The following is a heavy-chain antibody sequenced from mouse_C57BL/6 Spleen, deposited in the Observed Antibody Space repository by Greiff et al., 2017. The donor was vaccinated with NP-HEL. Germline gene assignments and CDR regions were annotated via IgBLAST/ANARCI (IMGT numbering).Heavy chain of an antibody. D-gene: IGHD2-1*01. V-gene: IGHV1-15*01. J-gene: IGHJ1*03. CDR2: IDPETGGT. CDR1: GYTFTDYE. CDR3: TISYGNYEYFDV. Sequence: QVQLQQSGAELVRPGASVTLSCKASGYTFTDYEMHWVKQTPVHGLEWIGAIDPETGGTAYNQKFKGKAILTADKSSSTAYMELRSLTSEDSAVYYCTISYGNYEYFDVWGTGTTVTVSS.